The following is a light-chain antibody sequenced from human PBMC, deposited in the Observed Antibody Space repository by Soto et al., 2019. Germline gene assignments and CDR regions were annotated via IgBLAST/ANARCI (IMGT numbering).Light chain of an antibody. Sequence: EIVLTQSPGTLSLSPGERATLSCRASQSVSSSFFAWYQQRPGQAPRLLIFGASIRATGIPDRFSGSGSGTDFTLTISRLEAEDFAVYYCQYYGSSPRGNFGQGNKLEI. CDR1: QSVSSSF. CDR3: QYYGSSPRGN. CDR2: GAS. J-gene: IGKJ2*01. V-gene: IGKV3-20*01.